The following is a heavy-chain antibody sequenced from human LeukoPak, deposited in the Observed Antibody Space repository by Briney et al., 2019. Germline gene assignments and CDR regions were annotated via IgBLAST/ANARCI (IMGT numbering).Heavy chain of an antibody. D-gene: IGHD2-2*01. CDR3: ARDLGTSCPFCYYYYGMDV. J-gene: IGHJ6*02. CDR2: ISYDGSNK. CDR1: GFTFSSYA. V-gene: IGHV3-30-3*01. Sequence: PGRSLRLSCAASGFTFSSYAMHWVRQAPGKGLEWVAVISYDGSNKYYADSVKGRFTISRDNSKNTLYLQMNSLRAKDTAVYYCARDLGTSCPFCYYYYGMDVWGQGTTVTVSS.